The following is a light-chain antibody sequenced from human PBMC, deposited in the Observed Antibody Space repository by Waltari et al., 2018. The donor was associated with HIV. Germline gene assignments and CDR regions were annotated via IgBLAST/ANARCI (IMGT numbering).Light chain of an antibody. CDR2: KAT. J-gene: IGLJ2*01. CDR1: LLAKKY. Sequence: SYELTQPSSVSVSPGQTARITCSGDLLAKKYGRWFQQKPGQAPVVVIYKATGRPSGTPERFSGSTSGTTVILTISGAQVEDEADYYCYSAADKGVFFGGGTKLTVL. V-gene: IGLV3-27*01. CDR3: YSAADKGVF.